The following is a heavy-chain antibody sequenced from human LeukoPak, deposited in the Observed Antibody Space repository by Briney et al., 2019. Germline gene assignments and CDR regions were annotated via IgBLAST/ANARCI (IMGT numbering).Heavy chain of an antibody. V-gene: IGHV3-33*01. J-gene: IGHJ3*02. CDR2: IWYDGSQK. Sequence: GGSLRLSCAVSGFTFTSYGMHWVRQGPGKGLEWVAGIWYDGSQKYYADSVKGRFTISRDNTKNTLYLQMNSLRAEDTAVYYCARDRQGTPGTFDIWGQGTMVTVSP. D-gene: IGHD1-1*01. CDR3: ARDRQGTPGTFDI. CDR1: GFTFTSYG.